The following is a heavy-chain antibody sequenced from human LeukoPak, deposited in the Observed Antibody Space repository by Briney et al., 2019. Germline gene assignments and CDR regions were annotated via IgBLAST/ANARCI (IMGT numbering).Heavy chain of an antibody. CDR2: IIPNSGDT. D-gene: IGHD4-23*01. Sequence: ASVKVSCKASVYTFTDYYMHWVRQAPGQGLEWMGWIIPNSGDTKYEQKFQGRVTMTRDTSISTVYMELSRLRSDDTAVYYCARGYVGVTPAFDYWGQGALVTVSS. CDR1: VYTFTDYY. J-gene: IGHJ4*02. CDR3: ARGYVGVTPAFDY. V-gene: IGHV1-2*02.